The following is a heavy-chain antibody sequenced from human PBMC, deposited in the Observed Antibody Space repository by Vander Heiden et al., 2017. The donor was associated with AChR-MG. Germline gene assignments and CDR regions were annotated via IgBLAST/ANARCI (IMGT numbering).Heavy chain of an antibody. Sequence: QVQPVQSGAEVKKPRSSVKVYCKASGGTFSSYAISWARQAPGQGLEWMGGIIPIFGTANYAQKFQGRVTITADKSTSTAYMELSSLRSEDTAVYYCARAPNLYGSGSYPSYYYYYYMDVWGKGTTVTVSS. V-gene: IGHV1-69*06. D-gene: IGHD3-10*01. J-gene: IGHJ6*03. CDR3: ARAPNLYGSGSYPSYYYYYYMDV. CDR2: IIPIFGTA. CDR1: GGTFSSYA.